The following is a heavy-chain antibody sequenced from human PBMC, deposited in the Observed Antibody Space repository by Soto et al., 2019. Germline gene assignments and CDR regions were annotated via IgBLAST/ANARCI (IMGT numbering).Heavy chain of an antibody. D-gene: IGHD1-7*01. CDR1: GYSFTTYY. CDR2: INPSSGTT. CDR3: ARVWRGRSNNWNYGFGLNYMDV. Sequence: ASVKVSCKASGYSFTTYYIQWVRHAPGHGPEWLGIINPSSGTTRYAQNFQGRVTLTRDTSTSTVYMELTSLRSDDTAVYYCARVWRGRSNNWNYGFGLNYMDVWGKGTTVTVSS. J-gene: IGHJ6*03. V-gene: IGHV1-46*01.